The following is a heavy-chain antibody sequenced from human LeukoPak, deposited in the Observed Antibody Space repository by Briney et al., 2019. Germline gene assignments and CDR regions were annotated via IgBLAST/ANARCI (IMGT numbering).Heavy chain of an antibody. J-gene: IGHJ4*02. CDR1: GGSFSGYY. V-gene: IGHV4-34*01. CDR3: ARNPQDCSSTSCYFDY. Sequence: SETLPLTCAVYGGSFSGYYWSWIRQPPGKGLEWIGEINHSGSTNYNPSLKSRVTISVDTSKNQFSLKLSSVTAADTAVYYCARNPQDCSSTSCYFDYWGQGTLVTVSS. D-gene: IGHD2-2*01. CDR2: INHSGST.